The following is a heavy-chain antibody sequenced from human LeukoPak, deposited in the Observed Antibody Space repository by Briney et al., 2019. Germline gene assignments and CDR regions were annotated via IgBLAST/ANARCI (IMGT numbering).Heavy chain of an antibody. CDR3: ASYRGRQVEYSSSPPFDY. D-gene: IGHD6-6*01. V-gene: IGHV4-31*03. Sequence: SETLSLTCTVSGGSISSGGYYWSWIRQRPGKGLEWIGYIYYSGSTYYNPSLKSRVTISVDTSKNQFSLKLSSVTAADTAVYYCASYRGRQVEYSSSPPFDYWGQGTLVTVSS. CDR1: GGSISSGGYY. CDR2: IYYSGST. J-gene: IGHJ4*02.